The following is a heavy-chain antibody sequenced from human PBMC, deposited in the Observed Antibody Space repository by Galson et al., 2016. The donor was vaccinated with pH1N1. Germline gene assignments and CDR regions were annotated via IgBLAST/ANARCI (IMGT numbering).Heavy chain of an antibody. D-gene: IGHD4-17*01. V-gene: IGHV3-9*01. CDR3: AKDIVSGGYGDHGHFDY. J-gene: IGHJ4*02. Sequence: SLRLSCAASGFTFDDYAMHWVRQAPGKGLEWVSGISWNSGSIDYADSVKGRFTISRDNAKNSLYLQMNSLRAEDTALYYCAKDIVSGGYGDHGHFDYWGQGTLVTVSS. CDR1: GFTFDDYA. CDR2: ISWNSGSI.